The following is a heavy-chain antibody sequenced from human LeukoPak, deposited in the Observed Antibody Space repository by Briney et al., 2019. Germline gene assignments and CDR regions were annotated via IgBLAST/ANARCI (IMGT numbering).Heavy chain of an antibody. J-gene: IGHJ4*02. Sequence: SETLSLTCSVAGVSISSRYWSWIRRPPGRGLEWIGYASVTGNPDYNLSLKSRVTISVDTSKNQFSLRLTSVTASDTAIYYCASDFTRGGGLFEYWGQGILVTVSS. CDR3: ASDFTRGGGLFEY. CDR1: GVSISSRY. D-gene: IGHD3-10*01. V-gene: IGHV4-59*11. CDR2: ASVTGNP.